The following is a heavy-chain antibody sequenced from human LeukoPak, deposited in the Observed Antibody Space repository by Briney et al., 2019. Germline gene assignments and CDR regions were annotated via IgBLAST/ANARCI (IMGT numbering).Heavy chain of an antibody. CDR2: ISGSGGST. Sequence: PGGSLRLSCAASGFTFSSYGMSWVRQAPGKGLEWVSAISGSGGSTYYADSVKGRFTISRDNSKNTLYLQMNSLRAEDTAVYYCAKAYYYGSGSFSIDYWGQGTLVTVSS. V-gene: IGHV3-23*01. CDR3: AKAYYYGSGSFSIDY. J-gene: IGHJ4*02. CDR1: GFTFSSYG. D-gene: IGHD3-10*01.